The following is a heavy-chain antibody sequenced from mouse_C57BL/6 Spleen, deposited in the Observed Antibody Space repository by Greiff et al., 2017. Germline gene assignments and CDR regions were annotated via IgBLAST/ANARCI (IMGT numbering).Heavy chain of an antibody. Sequence: EVQLQQSVAELVRPGASVKLSCTASGFNIKNTYMHWVKQRTEQGLEWIGRIDPAHGHTKYAQKFQGKATITADTSSNTAYLQLSSLTSEDTAIYYFARSPFDSYYYAMDYWGQGTSVTVSS. CDR2: IDPAHGHT. V-gene: IGHV14-3*01. D-gene: IGHD2-4*01. CDR1: GFNIKNTY. J-gene: IGHJ4*01. CDR3: ARSPFDSYYYAMDY.